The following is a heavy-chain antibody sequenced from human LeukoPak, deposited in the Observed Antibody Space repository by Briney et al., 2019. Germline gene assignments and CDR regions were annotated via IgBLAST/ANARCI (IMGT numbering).Heavy chain of an antibody. CDR1: GFTFSTYS. Sequence: GGSLRLSCAASGFTFSTYSMIWVRQAPGKGLEWVSAISGSGGSTYYADSVKGRFTISRDNSKNTLYLQMNSLRAEDTAVYYCAKLGYSSWQVFDYWGQGTLVTVSS. J-gene: IGHJ4*02. D-gene: IGHD6-13*01. CDR3: AKLGYSSWQVFDY. CDR2: ISGSGGST. V-gene: IGHV3-23*01.